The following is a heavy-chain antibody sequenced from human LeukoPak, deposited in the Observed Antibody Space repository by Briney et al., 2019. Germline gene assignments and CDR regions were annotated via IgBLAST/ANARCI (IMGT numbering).Heavy chain of an antibody. CDR1: GFTFSSYA. CDR2: ISDSGGST. V-gene: IGHV3-23*01. CDR3: AKDRIVGAYGYFDY. Sequence: GGSLRLSCAASGFTFSSYAMSWVRQAPRKGLEWVSVISDSGGSTYYADSVKGRFTISRDNSKNTLYLQMNSLRAEDTAVYYCAKDRIVGAYGYFDYWGQGTLVTVSS. J-gene: IGHJ4*02. D-gene: IGHD1-26*01.